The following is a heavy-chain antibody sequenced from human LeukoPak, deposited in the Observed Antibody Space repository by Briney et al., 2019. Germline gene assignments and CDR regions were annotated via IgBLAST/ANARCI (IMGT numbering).Heavy chain of an antibody. CDR3: ARDSGSSWDSGHYYYGMDV. D-gene: IGHD6-13*01. Sequence: GGSLRLSCAASGFTFSSYSMNWVRQAPGKGLEWVSSISSSSSYIYYADSVKGRFTISRDNAKNSLYLQMNSLRAEDTAVYYCARDSGSSWDSGHYYYGMDVWGQGTTVTVSS. CDR2: ISSSSSYI. CDR1: GFTFSSYS. J-gene: IGHJ6*02. V-gene: IGHV3-21*01.